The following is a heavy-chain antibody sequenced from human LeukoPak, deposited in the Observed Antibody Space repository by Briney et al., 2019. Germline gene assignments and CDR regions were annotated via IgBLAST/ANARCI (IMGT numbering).Heavy chain of an antibody. Sequence: SETLSLTCTVSGVSIRPNYWSWLRQAPQKGLEGSGYVYHSGRNNVGHSLKSRATISVDMSQNQLSLKLTSVAAADTALEYCAKMGGHFYESSTYHPNWVDHWGQGILVTVST. CDR2: VYHSGRN. CDR1: GVSIRPNY. D-gene: IGHD3-22*01. J-gene: IGHJ5*02. CDR3: AKMGGHFYESSTYHPNWVDH. V-gene: IGHV4-59*01.